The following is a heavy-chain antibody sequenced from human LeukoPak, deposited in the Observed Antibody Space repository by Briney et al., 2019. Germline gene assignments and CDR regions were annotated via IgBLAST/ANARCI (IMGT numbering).Heavy chain of an antibody. Sequence: PGGSLRLSCAASGFTISSYDMHWVRHATGKGLEWVSAIGTAGDTYYPGSVKGRLTISRENAKNSLYLQMNSLRAGDTAVYYCARGGMDYWGQGTLVTVSS. CDR3: ARGGMDY. CDR2: IGTAGDT. V-gene: IGHV3-13*01. J-gene: IGHJ4*02. CDR1: GFTISSYD.